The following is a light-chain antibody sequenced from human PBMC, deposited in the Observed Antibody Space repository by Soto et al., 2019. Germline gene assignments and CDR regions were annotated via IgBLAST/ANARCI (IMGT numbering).Light chain of an antibody. CDR3: QQRNNWPIT. V-gene: IGKV3-11*01. Sequence: EIVLAQSPPTLSLSPGERATPSSTASQSVSSYLAWYQQKPGQAPRLLIYDASNRATGIPVRFSGSGSGTDFTPTISSLEPEDFALYYCQQRNNWPITFGQGTRLEIK. CDR1: QSVSSY. J-gene: IGKJ5*01. CDR2: DAS.